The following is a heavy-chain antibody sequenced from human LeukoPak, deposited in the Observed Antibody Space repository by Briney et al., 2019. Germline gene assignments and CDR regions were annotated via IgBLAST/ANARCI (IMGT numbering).Heavy chain of an antibody. CDR1: GYTFTIYG. Sequence: ASVKVSSKASGYTFTIYGISWVRQAPGQGLEWMGWISAYNGNTNYAQKLQGRVTMTTDTSASTAYMELRSLRSDDTAVYYCARVAVAGTEGHYYYGMDVWGQGTTVTVSS. D-gene: IGHD6-19*01. J-gene: IGHJ6*02. CDR3: ARVAVAGTEGHYYYGMDV. V-gene: IGHV1-18*01. CDR2: ISAYNGNT.